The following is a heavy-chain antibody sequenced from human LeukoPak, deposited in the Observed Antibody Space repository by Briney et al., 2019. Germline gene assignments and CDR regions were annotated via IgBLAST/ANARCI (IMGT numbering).Heavy chain of an antibody. V-gene: IGHV4-4*07. CDR3: ASQGYTASYYFLDY. Sequence: SETLSLTCDVSGGSIRSYWWGWVRQPAGRGLEWIGRIYATGSTKFNPSLKSRLSMSVDTSTNQFSLTLSSVTAADTAIYFCASQGYTASYYFLDYWSQGTLVTVSS. J-gene: IGHJ4*02. CDR2: IYATGST. CDR1: GGSIRSYW. D-gene: IGHD3-10*01.